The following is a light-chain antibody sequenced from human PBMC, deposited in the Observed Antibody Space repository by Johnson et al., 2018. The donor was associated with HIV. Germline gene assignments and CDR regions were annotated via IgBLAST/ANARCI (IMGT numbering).Light chain of an antibody. CDR2: ENN. CDR3: GTWDSSLSAGV. J-gene: IGLJ1*01. V-gene: IGLV1-51*02. CDR1: SSNIGNNY. Sequence: QSMLTQPPSVSAAPGQKVTISCSGSSSNIGNNYVSWYQQLPGTAPKLLIYENNKRPSGIPDRFSGSKSGTSATLGITGLQTGDEADYYCGTWDSSLSAGVFGTGTKVTDL.